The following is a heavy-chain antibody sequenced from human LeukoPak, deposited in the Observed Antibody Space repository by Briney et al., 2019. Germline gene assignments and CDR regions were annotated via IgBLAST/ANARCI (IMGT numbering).Heavy chain of an antibody. V-gene: IGHV3-20*04. J-gene: IGHJ4*02. CDR3: ARDATGSGYSYGYGY. CDR2: INWNGGST. CDR1: GFTFDDYG. D-gene: IGHD5-18*01. Sequence: GGSLRLASAASGFTFDDYGMSWDRQPPGKGLEWVSGINWNGGSTGYADSVKGRFTISRDNPKNSLYLHMNRLRAEDTALYYCARDATGSGYSYGYGYWGQGTLVTVSS.